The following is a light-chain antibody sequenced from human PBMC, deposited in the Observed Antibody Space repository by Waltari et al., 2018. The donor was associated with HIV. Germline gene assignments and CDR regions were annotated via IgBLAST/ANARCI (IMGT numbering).Light chain of an antibody. V-gene: IGLV2-11*01. J-gene: IGLJ3*02. CDR2: EVI. CDR3: CSYAGTYTYVL. CDR1: SSDVGGYDS. Sequence: QSALTQPHSVSGSPGQSVTISCTGTSSDVGGYDSVSWYLQHPGKVPKLIIYEVIKRPSGVPDRFSGSKSGNTASLTISGLQTEDEADYFCCSYAGTYTYVLFGGGTKLTVL.